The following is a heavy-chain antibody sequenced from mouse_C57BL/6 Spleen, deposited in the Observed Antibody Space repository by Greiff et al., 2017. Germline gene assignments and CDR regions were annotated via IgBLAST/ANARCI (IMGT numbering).Heavy chain of an antibody. Sequence: DVQLVESGGGLVKPGGSLKLSCAASGFTFSSYAMSWVRQTPEKRLEWVATISDGGSYTYYPDNVKGRFTISRDNAKNNLYLQMSHLKSEDTAMYYCARGEWLRAWFAYWGQGTLVTVSA. D-gene: IGHD2-2*01. CDR3: ARGEWLRAWFAY. CDR1: GFTFSSYA. V-gene: IGHV5-4*01. CDR2: ISDGGSYT. J-gene: IGHJ3*01.